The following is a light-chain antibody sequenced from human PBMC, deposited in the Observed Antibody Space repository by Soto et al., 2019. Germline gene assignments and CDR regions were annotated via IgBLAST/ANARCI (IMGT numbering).Light chain of an antibody. Sequence: SYEVTQPLSVSVALGQTARLTCGGDNIGIKDVNWYQQKPGQAPVVVIYRDSNRPSGIPERFSGSNSGNTATLTISTAQAGDEADYYCQVWDVSTAVFGGGTELTVL. V-gene: IGLV3-9*01. CDR2: RDS. J-gene: IGLJ2*01. CDR3: QVWDVSTAV. CDR1: NIGIKD.